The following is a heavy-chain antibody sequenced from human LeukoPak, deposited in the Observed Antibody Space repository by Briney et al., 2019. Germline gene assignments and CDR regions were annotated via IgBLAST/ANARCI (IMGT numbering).Heavy chain of an antibody. V-gene: IGHV4-34*01. CDR2: INHSGST. Sequence: PSETLSLPCAVYGGLYRDYYWSWIRQPPGKGVECIGEINHSGSTNYNPPLKSRVTVSVDTSKNQYPLKVSAVPAADTGVYYCARAAANFNWFDPWGQGTLVTVSS. D-gene: IGHD1-1*01. J-gene: IGHJ5*02. CDR1: GGLYRDYY. CDR3: ARAAANFNWFDP.